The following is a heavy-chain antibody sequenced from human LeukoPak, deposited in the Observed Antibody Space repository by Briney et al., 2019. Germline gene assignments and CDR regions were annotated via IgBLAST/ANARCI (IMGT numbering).Heavy chain of an antibody. CDR1: GYSISSGYY. CDR3: ARGIAEYSYGYVPLYYFDY. J-gene: IGHJ4*02. CDR2: IYHSGST. Sequence: SETLSLTCAVSGYSISSGYYWGWIRQPPGKGLEWIGSIYHSGSTYYNPSLKSRVTISVDTSKNQFSLKLSSVTAADTAVYYCARGIAEYSYGYVPLYYFDYWGLGTLVTASS. V-gene: IGHV4-38-2*01. D-gene: IGHD5-18*01.